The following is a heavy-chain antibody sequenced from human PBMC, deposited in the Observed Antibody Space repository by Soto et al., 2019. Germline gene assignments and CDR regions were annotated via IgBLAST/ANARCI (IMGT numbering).Heavy chain of an antibody. CDR3: ARIHGSIAVSTHYFDF. V-gene: IGHV1-69*06. Sequence: GASVKVSCKASGGSFSSYSIGWVRQAPGQGLEWLGGIVPIFGAASYAQRFQGRVTITADKSTRTAYMELRSLSSEDTAVYYCARIHGSIAVSTHYFDFWGPGTPVPVYS. CDR1: GGSFSSYS. D-gene: IGHD6-19*01. CDR2: IVPIFGAA. J-gene: IGHJ4*02.